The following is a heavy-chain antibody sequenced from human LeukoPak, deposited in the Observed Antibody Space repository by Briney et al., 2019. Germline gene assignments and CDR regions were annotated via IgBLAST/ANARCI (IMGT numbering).Heavy chain of an antibody. Sequence: ASVKVSCKASGYTFTDYHVHWVRQAPGQGLEWMGRINPNSGGTNYAQKFQGRVTMTRDTSISTAYMELSRLRSDDTAVYYCARGRWLQLPDYWGQGTLVTVSS. D-gene: IGHD5-24*01. CDR2: INPNSGGT. J-gene: IGHJ4*02. V-gene: IGHV1-2*06. CDR1: GYTFTDYH. CDR3: ARGRWLQLPDY.